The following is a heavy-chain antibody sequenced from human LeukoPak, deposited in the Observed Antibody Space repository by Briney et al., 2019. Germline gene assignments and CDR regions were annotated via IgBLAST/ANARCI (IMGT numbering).Heavy chain of an antibody. J-gene: IGHJ1*01. D-gene: IGHD5-24*01. V-gene: IGHV4-59*01. CDR1: GGSINNYY. Sequence: PSETLSLTCTVSGGSINNYYWNWIAQPPGKGLEWIGYISYSGSTNYNPSLKSRVTISVDTSKNQFSLRLTSVTATDTAVYYCARYAWSAYGHNYFQHWIQGTLLTVSS. CDR2: ISYSGST. CDR3: ARYAWSAYGHNYFQH.